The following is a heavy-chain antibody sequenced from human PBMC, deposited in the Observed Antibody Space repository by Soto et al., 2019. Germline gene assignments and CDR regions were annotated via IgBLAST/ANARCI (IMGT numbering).Heavy chain of an antibody. CDR1: GGTFSSYA. J-gene: IGHJ5*02. V-gene: IGHV1-69*05. D-gene: IGHD6-19*01. CDR2: IIPIFGTA. CDR3: ARVVTTGYSSGSYSGWFDP. Sequence: QVQLVQAGAEVQKPGSSVKVSCKASGGTFSSYAISWVRQAPGQGLEWMGGIIPIFGTANYAQKFQGRVTLSPDESTCPASLDLSSLDSEAPPVSYCARVVTTGYSSGSYSGWFDPWGQGTLVTVSS.